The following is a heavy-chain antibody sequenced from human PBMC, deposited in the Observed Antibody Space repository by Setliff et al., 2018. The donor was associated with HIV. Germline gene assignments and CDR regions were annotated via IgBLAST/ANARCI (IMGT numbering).Heavy chain of an antibody. J-gene: IGHJ4*02. CDR3: ARVGAMTTVTTGGDYFDY. D-gene: IGHD4-17*01. V-gene: IGHV1-18*04. CDR1: GYSLTSHY. Sequence: ASVKVSCKASGYSLTSHYMHWVRQAPGKGLEWMGWIEAYSGDTSYAQNLQGRVTMTADTSTNIAYMELRSLTSDDTAVYFCARVGAMTTVTTGGDYFDYWGQGTLVTVSS. CDR2: IEAYSGDT.